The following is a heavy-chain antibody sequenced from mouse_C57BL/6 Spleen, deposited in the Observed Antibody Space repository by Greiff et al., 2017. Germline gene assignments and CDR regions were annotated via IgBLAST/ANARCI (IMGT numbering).Heavy chain of an antibody. D-gene: IGHD4-1*01. V-gene: IGHV1-50*01. CDR2: IDPSDSDT. CDR1: GYTFTSYW. CDR3: ARRRTGGNYFDY. Sequence: VQLQQPGAELVKPGASVKLSCKASGYTFTSYWMHWVKQRPGQGLEWIGEIDPSDSDTNYNQKFKGKATLTVDTTSSTAYMQLSSLTSEDSAVYYCARRRTGGNYFDYWGQGTTLTVSS. J-gene: IGHJ2*01.